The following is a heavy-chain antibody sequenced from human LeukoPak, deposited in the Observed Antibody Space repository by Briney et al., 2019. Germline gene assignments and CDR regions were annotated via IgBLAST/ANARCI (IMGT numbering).Heavy chain of an antibody. CDR3: ARDRGPVDAFDI. Sequence: ASVKVSCKASGGTFSSHAISWVRQAPGQGLEWMGGIIPIFGTANYAQKFQGRVTITADESTSTAYMELSSLRSEGTAVYYCARDRGPVDAFDIWGQGTMVTVSS. CDR2: IIPIFGTA. J-gene: IGHJ3*02. D-gene: IGHD5-12*01. CDR1: GGTFSSHA. V-gene: IGHV1-69*13.